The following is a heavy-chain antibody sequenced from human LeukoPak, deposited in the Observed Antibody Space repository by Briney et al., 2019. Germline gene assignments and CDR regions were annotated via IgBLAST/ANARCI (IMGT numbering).Heavy chain of an antibody. CDR1: GGSISSGDYY. V-gene: IGHV4-30-4*01. CDR2: IYYSGST. D-gene: IGHD2-15*01. Sequence: PSQTLSLTCTVSGGSISSGDYYWSWIRQPPGKGLEWIGYIYYSGSTYYNPSLKSRVTISVDTSKNQFSLKLSSVTAADTAVYYCARDSHYCSGGSCYLVRYYFDYWGQGTLVTVSS. CDR3: ARDSHYCSGGSCYLVRYYFDY. J-gene: IGHJ4*02.